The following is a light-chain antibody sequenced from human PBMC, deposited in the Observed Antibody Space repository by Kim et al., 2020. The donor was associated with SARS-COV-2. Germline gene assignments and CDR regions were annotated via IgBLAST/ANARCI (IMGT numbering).Light chain of an antibody. J-gene: IGKJ4*01. Sequence: SPGEGATLSCRASHNIGINLAWYQQTRGQAPRLLIYDAAIRVTGIPDKFRGSGSGTDFTLTISSLDPEDFAIYFCQQHNEWPPAPSFGGGTKLEI. V-gene: IGKV3-11*01. CDR2: DAA. CDR1: HNIGIN. CDR3: QQHNEWPPAPS.